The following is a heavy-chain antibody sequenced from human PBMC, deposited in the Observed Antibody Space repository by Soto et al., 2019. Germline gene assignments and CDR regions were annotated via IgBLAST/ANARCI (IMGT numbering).Heavy chain of an antibody. Sequence: PGGSLRLSCAASGVTFCSYDMHWVRQATGKGLEWVSAIGTAGDTYYPGSVKGRFTISRENAKNSLYLQMNSLRAGDTAVYYCARGRHLLWFGEITDAFDIWGQGTMVTVSS. CDR2: IGTAGDT. V-gene: IGHV3-13*04. D-gene: IGHD3-10*01. J-gene: IGHJ3*02. CDR3: ARGRHLLWFGEITDAFDI. CDR1: GVTFCSYD.